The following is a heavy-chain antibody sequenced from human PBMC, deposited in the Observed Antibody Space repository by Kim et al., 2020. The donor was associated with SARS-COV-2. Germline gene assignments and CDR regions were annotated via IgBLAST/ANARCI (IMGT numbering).Heavy chain of an antibody. CDR2: ISYEGSTQ. D-gene: IGHD1-26*01. V-gene: IGHV3-30*03. J-gene: IGHJ5*02. Sequence: GGSLRLSCAPSGFTFSSHVMHWVRHAPGKGLEWVALISYEGSTQKYTDSVKGRFTVSRDNSKNTLFLQMNSLRPEDTAVYYCARNLVGDTDLGPWGQGTLVTVSS. CDR3: ARNLVGDTDLGP. CDR1: GFTFSSHV.